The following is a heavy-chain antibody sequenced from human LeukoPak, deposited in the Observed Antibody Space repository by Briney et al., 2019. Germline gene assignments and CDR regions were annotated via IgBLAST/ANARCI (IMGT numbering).Heavy chain of an antibody. D-gene: IGHD3-10*01. Sequence: GWSLTLPCAACGFTFRRYGLHGVGQAPAKGLAGVEVRCYDGSNKYYADSVKVRLTTSRDNYKNTMYLQMNSLRAEDTAVYYCARDVLGYDGSGIYYNRYFDYWGEGALVTVSS. J-gene: IGHJ4*02. V-gene: IGHV3-33*01. CDR3: ARDVLGYDGSGIYYNRYFDY. CDR2: RCYDGSNK. CDR1: GFTFRRYG.